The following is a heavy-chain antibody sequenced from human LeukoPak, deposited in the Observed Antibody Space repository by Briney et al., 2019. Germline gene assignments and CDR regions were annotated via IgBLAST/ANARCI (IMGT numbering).Heavy chain of an antibody. J-gene: IGHJ3*02. CDR2: IYSGGST. Sequence: GGSLRLSCAASGFTVSNSYVNWVRQAPGKGLEWVSVIYSGGSTYYADSVKGRFTISRDNSRNTLYLQMDSLRAEDTAVYYCARDPQINAFDIWGQGTMVTVSS. CDR1: GFTVSNSY. CDR3: ARDPQINAFDI. V-gene: IGHV3-66*01.